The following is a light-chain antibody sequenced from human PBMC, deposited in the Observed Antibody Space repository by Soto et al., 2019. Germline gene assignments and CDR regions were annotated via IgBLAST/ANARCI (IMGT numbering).Light chain of an antibody. CDR3: QQYDSYPLT. J-gene: IGKJ4*01. Sequence: IQRTHAPATLSATLVDRVTITCRASQSINNLLAWYQQKPGKAPKFLIYDVSTLESGVPSRFSGSGSGTEFTLTISSLQPEDFATYYCQQYDSYPLTFGGGTKVDIK. CDR2: DVS. V-gene: IGKV1-5*01. CDR1: QSINNL.